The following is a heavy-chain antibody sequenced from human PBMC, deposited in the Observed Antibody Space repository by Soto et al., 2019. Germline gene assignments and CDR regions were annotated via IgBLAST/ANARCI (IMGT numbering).Heavy chain of an antibody. CDR1: GYTFTSYA. V-gene: IGHV1-3*01. D-gene: IGHD2-2*01. CDR2: INAGNGNT. CDR3: ARAFIVVVPAAIGFLMYV. J-gene: IGHJ6*03. Sequence: ASVKVSCKASGYTFTSYAMHWVRQAPGQRLEWMGWINAGNGNTKYSQKFQGRVTITRDTSASTAYMELSSLRSEDTAVYYCARAFIVVVPAAIGFLMYVWGKGTTVTVS.